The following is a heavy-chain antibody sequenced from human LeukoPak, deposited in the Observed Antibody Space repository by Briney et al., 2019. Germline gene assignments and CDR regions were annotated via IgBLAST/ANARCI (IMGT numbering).Heavy chain of an antibody. CDR1: GFTFNSYW. D-gene: IGHD4-17*01. CDR3: ARDPHGDYYYGMDV. V-gene: IGHV3-7*03. J-gene: IGHJ6*02. CDR2: IKQDGSEK. Sequence: QAGGSLRLSCAASGFTFNSYWMSWVRQAPGKGLEWVANIKQDGSEKYYVDSVRGRFTISRDNAKNSLYLQMNSLRAEDTAVYYCARDPHGDYYYGMDVWGQATTVTVSS.